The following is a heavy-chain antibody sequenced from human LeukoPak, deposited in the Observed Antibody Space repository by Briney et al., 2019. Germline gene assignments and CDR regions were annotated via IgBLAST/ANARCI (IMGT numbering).Heavy chain of an antibody. J-gene: IGHJ4*02. Sequence: GSLRLSCAASGFTFSSYAMSWIRQPPGKGLEWIGEINHSGSTNYNPSLKSRVTISVDTSKNQFSLKLSSVTAADTAVYYCASSSIAARPFDYWGQGTLVTVSS. V-gene: IGHV4-34*01. CDR1: GFTFSSYA. CDR2: INHSGST. CDR3: ASSSIAARPFDY. D-gene: IGHD6-6*01.